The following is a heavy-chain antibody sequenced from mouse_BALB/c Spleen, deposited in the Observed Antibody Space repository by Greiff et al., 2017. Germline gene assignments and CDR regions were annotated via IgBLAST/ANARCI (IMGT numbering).Heavy chain of an antibody. Sequence: VQLKESGPGLVAPSQSLSITCTVSGFSLTSYGVHWVRQPPGKGLEWLGVIWAGGSTNYNSALMSRLSISKDNSKSQVFLKMNSLQTDETAMYYCARDYYYGYSYAMDYWGQGTSVTVSS. CDR1: GFSLTSYG. CDR2: IWAGGST. V-gene: IGHV2-9*02. CDR3: ARDYYYGYSYAMDY. J-gene: IGHJ4*01. D-gene: IGHD1-2*01.